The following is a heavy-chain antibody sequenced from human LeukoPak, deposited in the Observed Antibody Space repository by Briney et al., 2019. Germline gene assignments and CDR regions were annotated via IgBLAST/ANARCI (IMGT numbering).Heavy chain of an antibody. Sequence: SLSVSSKASGGTFNSYAISWVRQAPGQGLEWMGGIIPIFGIANYAQQLQGRVTITAHNSTSTGYMELSSLRSEDTAVYYCARGEVVVAAPNWFDRWGQGTLVTVSS. J-gene: IGHJ5*02. CDR3: ARGEVVVAAPNWFDR. CDR1: GGTFNSYA. CDR2: IIPIFGIA. D-gene: IGHD2-15*01. V-gene: IGHV1-69*10.